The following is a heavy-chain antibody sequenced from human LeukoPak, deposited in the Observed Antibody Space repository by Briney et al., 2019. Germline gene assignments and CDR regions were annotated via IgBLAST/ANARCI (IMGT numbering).Heavy chain of an antibody. J-gene: IGHJ4*02. Sequence: AASVKVSCKASGGTFSSYAISWVRQAPGQGLEWMGGIIPIFGTANYAQKFQGRVTITADESTSTAYMELSSLRSEDTAVYYCARDRDDYYDSSGQTLGPFDYWGQGTLVTVSS. CDR1: GGTFSSYA. CDR3: ARDRDDYYDSSGQTLGPFDY. V-gene: IGHV1-69*13. CDR2: IIPIFGTA. D-gene: IGHD3-22*01.